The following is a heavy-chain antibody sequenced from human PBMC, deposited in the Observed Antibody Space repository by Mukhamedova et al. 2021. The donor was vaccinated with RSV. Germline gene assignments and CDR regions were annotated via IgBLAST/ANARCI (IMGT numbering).Heavy chain of an antibody. CDR2: IYYSESA. CDR3: ATVVAATYFDY. J-gene: IGHJ4*02. D-gene: IGHD2-15*01. Sequence: RQPPGKGLEWIGYIYYSESANYNPSLKSRVTISVDTSKNQISLKLSSVTDADTAVYYCATVVAATYFDYWGQGTLVTVSS. V-gene: IGHV4-59*01.